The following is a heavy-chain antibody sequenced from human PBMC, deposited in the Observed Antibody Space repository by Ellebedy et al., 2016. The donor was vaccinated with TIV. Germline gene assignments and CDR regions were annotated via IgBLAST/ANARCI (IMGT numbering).Heavy chain of an antibody. Sequence: ASVKVSCKASGYTFAGHYLHWVRQAPGQGLEWMGWINPNSGGTNYAQKFQGRVTMTRDTSISTAYMELSRLRSDDTAVYYCARSEAWPSLVPILPFDYWGQGTLVTVSS. D-gene: IGHD3-10*01. CDR2: INPNSGGT. CDR1: GYTFAGHY. CDR3: ARSEAWPSLVPILPFDY. J-gene: IGHJ4*02. V-gene: IGHV1-2*02.